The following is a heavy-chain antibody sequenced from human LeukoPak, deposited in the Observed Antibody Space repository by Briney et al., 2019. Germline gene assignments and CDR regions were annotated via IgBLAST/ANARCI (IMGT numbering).Heavy chain of an antibody. V-gene: IGHV3-23*01. Sequence: GGSLRLSCAASGFTFTNYAMSWVRQAPGKGLEWISAISGSGGSTYYSDSVKGRFTISRDNSKNTVYLQMNSLRAEDTAVYYCARSPRNYDILTGYYGGLAFDIWGQGTMVTVSS. CDR3: ARSPRNYDILTGYYGGLAFDI. D-gene: IGHD3-9*01. CDR1: GFTFTNYA. CDR2: ISGSGGST. J-gene: IGHJ3*02.